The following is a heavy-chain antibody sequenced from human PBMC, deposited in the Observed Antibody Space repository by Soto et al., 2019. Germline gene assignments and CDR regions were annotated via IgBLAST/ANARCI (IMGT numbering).Heavy chain of an antibody. CDR2: IVVGSGNT. CDR1: GFTFTSSA. J-gene: IGHJ4*02. CDR3: AAIAAAGNYFDY. Sequence: ASVKVSCKASGFTFTSSAVQWVRQARGQRLEWIGWIVVGSGNTNYAQKFQERVTITRDMSTSTAYMELSSLRSEDTAVYYCAAIAAAGNYFDYWGQGTLVTASS. D-gene: IGHD6-13*01. V-gene: IGHV1-58*01.